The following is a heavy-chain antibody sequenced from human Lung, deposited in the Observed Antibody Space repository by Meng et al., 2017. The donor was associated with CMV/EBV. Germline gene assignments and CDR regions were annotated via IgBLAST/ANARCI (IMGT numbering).Heavy chain of an antibody. CDR2: NYYSGST. J-gene: IGHJ4*02. V-gene: IGHV4-59*08. CDR1: GGSISTYY. D-gene: IGHD3-16*02. CDR3: ARHQNGGTYPLDY. Sequence: QWQLQESGPGLVKPSETLSLTCAVSGGSISTYYWSWIRQPPGKGLEWIGNNYYSGSTNYNPSLASRVTISVDSSKNQFSLKLSSVTAADTAVYYCARHQNGGTYPLDYWGQGTLVTGSS.